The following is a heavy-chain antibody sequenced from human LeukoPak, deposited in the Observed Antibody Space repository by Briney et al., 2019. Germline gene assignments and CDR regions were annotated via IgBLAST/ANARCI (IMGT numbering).Heavy chain of an antibody. D-gene: IGHD4/OR15-4a*01. V-gene: IGHV3-23*01. CDR3: ASRWDFGDLPNWLDP. Sequence: GGSLRLSCAASGFDFKSYAMAWVRQAPGKGLEWVSSIGGTGQPTAHADSVKGRFTISRDNSKNTLYLQMNSLRAEDTAVYYCASRWDFGDLPNWLDPWGQGTLVTVSS. J-gene: IGHJ5*02. CDR2: IGGTGQPT. CDR1: GFDFKSYA.